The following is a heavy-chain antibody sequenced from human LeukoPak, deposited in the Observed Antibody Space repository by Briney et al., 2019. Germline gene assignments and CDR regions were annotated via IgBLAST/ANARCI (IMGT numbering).Heavy chain of an antibody. Sequence: ASVKVSCKASGYTFTGYYMHWVRQAPGQGLEWMGWINPNSGGTNYAQKFQGRLTMTRDTSISTAYMELSRLRSDDTAVFYCARDNYGDSGYDFGYGMDVWGQGTTVTVSS. CDR1: GYTFTGYY. CDR2: INPNSGGT. V-gene: IGHV1-2*02. CDR3: ARDNYGDSGYDFGYGMDV. J-gene: IGHJ6*02. D-gene: IGHD5-12*01.